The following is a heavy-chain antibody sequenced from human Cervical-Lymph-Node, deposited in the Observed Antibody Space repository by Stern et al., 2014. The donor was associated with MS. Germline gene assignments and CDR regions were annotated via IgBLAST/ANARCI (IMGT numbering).Heavy chain of an antibody. CDR3: ARPLLPAAVGRWFDP. Sequence: VQLLQSGAEVKKPGASVKVSCKASGYTFTSSDIHWVRQATGQGLEWIGWIDPNSGNTGYAQKFQGRVTMTRNTSINTAYMELSSLRSDDTAVYYCARPLLPAAVGRWFDPWGQGTLVTVSS. V-gene: IGHV1-8*01. CDR2: IDPNSGNT. D-gene: IGHD2-2*01. J-gene: IGHJ5*02. CDR1: GYTFTSSD.